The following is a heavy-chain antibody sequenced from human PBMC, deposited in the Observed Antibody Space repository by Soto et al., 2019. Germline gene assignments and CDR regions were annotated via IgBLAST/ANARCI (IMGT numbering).Heavy chain of an antibody. CDR3: ARGLLGYYYYGMDV. CDR1: GGSISSYY. J-gene: IGHJ6*02. V-gene: IGHV4-59*01. Sequence: SETLSLTCTVSGGSISSYYWSWIRQPPGKGLEWIGYIYYSGSTNYNPSLKSRVTISVDTSKNQFSLKLSSVTAADTAVYYCARGLLGYYYYGMDVWGQGTTVTVSS. CDR2: IYYSGST. D-gene: IGHD3-16*01.